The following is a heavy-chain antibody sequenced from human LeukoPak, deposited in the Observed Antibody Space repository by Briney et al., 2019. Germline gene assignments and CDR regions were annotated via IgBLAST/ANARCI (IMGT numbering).Heavy chain of an antibody. CDR2: ISSSGSTI. CDR1: GFTFSSYE. V-gene: IGHV3-48*03. CDR3: ASSGYYAYYYGMDV. J-gene: IGHJ6*02. D-gene: IGHD3-22*01. Sequence: GGSLRLSCAASGFTFSSYEMNWVRQAPGKGLEWVSYISSSGSTIYYADSVKGRFTISRDNAKNSLYLQMNSLRAEDTAVYYCASSGYYAYYYGMDVWGQGTTVTVSS.